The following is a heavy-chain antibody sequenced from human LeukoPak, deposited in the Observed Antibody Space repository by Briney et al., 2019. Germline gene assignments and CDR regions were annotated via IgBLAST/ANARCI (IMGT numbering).Heavy chain of an antibody. D-gene: IGHD3-22*01. CDR2: ISSSGST. CDR3: ARGPYSYDSSGAFDI. J-gene: IGHJ3*02. V-gene: IGHV4-61*02. CDR1: GDSISSGDYY. Sequence: SETLSLTCTVSGDSISSGDYYWSWIRQPAGKGLEWIGRISSSGSTNYNPSLKSRATISVDTSKNQYSLKLSSVTAADTAVYFCARGPYSYDSSGAFDIWGQGTMVTVSS.